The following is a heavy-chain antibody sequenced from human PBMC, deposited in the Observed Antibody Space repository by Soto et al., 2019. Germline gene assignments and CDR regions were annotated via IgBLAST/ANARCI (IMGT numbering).Heavy chain of an antibody. D-gene: IGHD1-26*01. CDR3: ASRLRGSHGRYDAFDI. J-gene: IGHJ3*02. CDR2: IYSGGST. Sequence: GGSLRLSCAASGFTVSSNYMTWVRQAPGKGLEWVSVIYSGGSTYYADSVEGRFTISRDNSKNTLYLQMNSLRAEDTAVYYCASRLRGSHGRYDAFDIWGQGTMVTVSS. V-gene: IGHV3-53*01. CDR1: GFTVSSNY.